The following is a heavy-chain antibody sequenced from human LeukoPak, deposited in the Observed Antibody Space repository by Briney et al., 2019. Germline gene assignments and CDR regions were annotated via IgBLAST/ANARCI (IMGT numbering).Heavy chain of an antibody. J-gene: IGHJ4*02. CDR2: IYESGTT. CDR3: ARGAWATRLGS. V-gene: IGHV4-34*01. Sequence: SETPSLTCAVSGESLNSYYWSWVRQPPGEGLEGIGEIYESGTTKYNPSLKSRVTISMVPSKQQFSLSLNSVTAADTAVYYCARGAWATRLGSWGLGTPVIVSS. CDR1: GESLNSYY. D-gene: IGHD2-15*01.